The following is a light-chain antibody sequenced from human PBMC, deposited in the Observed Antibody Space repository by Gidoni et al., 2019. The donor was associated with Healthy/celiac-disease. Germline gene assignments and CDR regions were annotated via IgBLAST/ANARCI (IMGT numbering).Light chain of an antibody. V-gene: IGKV3-15*01. Sequence: EIVMTQSPATLSVSPGERATLSCRASQSVSSNLAWYQQKPGQAPRLLIYGASSGSGTEFTLTISSLQSEDFAVYYCQQYNNWPQVTFGGGTKVEIK. CDR2: GAS. J-gene: IGKJ4*01. CDR3: QQYNNWPQVT. CDR1: QSVSSN.